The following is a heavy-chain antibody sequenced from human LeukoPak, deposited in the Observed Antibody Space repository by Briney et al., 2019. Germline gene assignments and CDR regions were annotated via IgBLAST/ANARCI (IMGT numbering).Heavy chain of an antibody. J-gene: IGHJ4*02. CDR1: GGSISSGGYY. D-gene: IGHD2-2*01. V-gene: IGHV4-31*03. CDR3: ARVSRYCSSTSCFLPDY. Sequence: SLTLSLTCTVSGGSISSGGYYWSWIRQHPGKGLEWIGYIYYSGSTYYNPSLKSRVTISVDTSKNQFSLKLSSVTAADTAVYYCARVSRYCSSTSCFLPDYWGQGTLVTVSS. CDR2: IYYSGST.